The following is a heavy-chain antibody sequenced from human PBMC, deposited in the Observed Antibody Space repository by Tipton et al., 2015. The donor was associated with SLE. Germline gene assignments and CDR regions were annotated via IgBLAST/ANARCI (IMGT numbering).Heavy chain of an antibody. CDR1: GFSISSQYY. J-gene: IGHJ3*02. Sequence: LRLSCTVSGFSISSQYYWGWLRQSAGKGLEWIGSISYTGSTFYSPSLKSRVTISLDSSKNQFSLRLISVTAADTAVYYCARVGGSYPRRGAFDIWGRGTMVTVSS. V-gene: IGHV4-38-2*02. CDR3: ARVGGSYPRRGAFDI. D-gene: IGHD1-26*01. CDR2: ISYTGST.